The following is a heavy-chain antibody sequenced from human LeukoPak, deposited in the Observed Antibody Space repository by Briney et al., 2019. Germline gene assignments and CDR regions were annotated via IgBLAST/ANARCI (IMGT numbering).Heavy chain of an antibody. CDR1: GFTFSSYG. CDR2: ISGSGGST. Sequence: GGSLRLSCAASGFTFSSYGMSWVRQAPGKGLEWVSAISGSGGSTYYADSVKGRFTISRDNSKNTLYLQMNSLRAEDTAVYYCARDSSVVTDAFDIWGQGTMVTVSS. V-gene: IGHV3-23*01. CDR3: ARDSSVVTDAFDI. J-gene: IGHJ3*02. D-gene: IGHD3-22*01.